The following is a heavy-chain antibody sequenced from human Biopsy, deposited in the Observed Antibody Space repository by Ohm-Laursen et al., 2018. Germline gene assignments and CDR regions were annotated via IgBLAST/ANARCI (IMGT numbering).Heavy chain of an antibody. D-gene: IGHD4-11*01. Sequence: GQTLSLTCAASGFTFTSYAMHWVRQAPGKGLEWVAVISYDGSGEYYADSLQGRFIISRDNPKNTVDLQMNSLRAEDTAVYFCARDGKRWDYSTYFSWHFDLWGRGTLVTVSS. CDR3: ARDGKRWDYSTYFSWHFDL. CDR2: ISYDGSGE. CDR1: GFTFTSYA. J-gene: IGHJ2*01. V-gene: IGHV3-30*03.